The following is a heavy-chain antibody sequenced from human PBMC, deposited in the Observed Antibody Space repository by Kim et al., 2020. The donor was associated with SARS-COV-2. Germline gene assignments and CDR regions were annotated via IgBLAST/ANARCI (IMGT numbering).Heavy chain of an antibody. CDR2: IYPGDSDT. CDR1: GYSFTSYW. CDR3: ERLNESSSGWYLVY. J-gene: IGHJ4*02. D-gene: IGHD6-19*01. V-gene: IGHV5-51*01. Sequence: GESLKISCKGSGYSFTSYWIGWGRQMPGKGLEWMGIIYPGDSDTRYSPSFQGQVTITADKSISTAYLQWSSLKASDTAMYYCERLNESSSGWYLVYWGQGTLVTVSS.